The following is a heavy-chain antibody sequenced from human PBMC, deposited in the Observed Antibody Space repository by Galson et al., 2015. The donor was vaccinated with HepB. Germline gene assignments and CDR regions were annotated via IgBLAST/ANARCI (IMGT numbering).Heavy chain of an antibody. CDR2: ITGSGIRK. CDR1: GFTFSVHA. CDR3: AKDGLKYDGSTHVYYFDK. D-gene: IGHD3-10*01. Sequence: SLRLSCAASGFTFSVHAMSWVRQAPGKGLESISSITGSGIRKFYEDSVRGRFPISRDNSKNTLYLQMNSLRAEDTAVYYCAKDGLKYDGSTHVYYFDKWGQGTLVTVSS. J-gene: IGHJ4*02. V-gene: IGHV3-23*01.